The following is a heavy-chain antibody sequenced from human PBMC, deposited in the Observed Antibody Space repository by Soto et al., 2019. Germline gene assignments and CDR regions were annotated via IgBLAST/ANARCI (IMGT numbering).Heavy chain of an antibody. CDR1: GGTFSSYA. D-gene: IGHD2-15*01. Sequence: QVQLVQSGAEVKKPGCSVKVSCKASGGTFSSYAISWVRQAPGQGLEWMGGIIPIFGTTNYAQKFQGRVTITADESTSTAYMELSSLRSEDTAVYYCARVVTVVKSFHYWYFDLWGRGTLVTVSS. CDR3: ARVVTVVKSFHYWYFDL. CDR2: IIPIFGTT. J-gene: IGHJ2*01. V-gene: IGHV1-69*12.